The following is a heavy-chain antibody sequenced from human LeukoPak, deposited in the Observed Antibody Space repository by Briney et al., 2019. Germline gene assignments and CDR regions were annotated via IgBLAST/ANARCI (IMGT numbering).Heavy chain of an antibody. J-gene: IGHJ3*02. CDR3: ARGLGAVAGRIYDGFDM. D-gene: IGHD6-19*01. V-gene: IGHV4-4*07. CDR1: GGSISSYY. CDR2: IYTSGST. Sequence: SETLSLTCTVSGGSISSYYWSCIRQPAGKGLEWIGRIYTSGSTNYNPSLKSRVTISIDTPNNQFSLKLSSVTAADTGVYYCARGLGAVAGRIYDGFDMWGQGTMVTVSS.